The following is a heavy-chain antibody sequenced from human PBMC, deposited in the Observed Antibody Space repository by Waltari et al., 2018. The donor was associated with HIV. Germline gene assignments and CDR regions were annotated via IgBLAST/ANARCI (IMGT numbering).Heavy chain of an antibody. CDR3: ARALDYYESGSFPLWFFDV. Sequence: QVQLQESGPGLVKPSQTLSLTCTVSSGSITSGNYYWSWIRQPAGKGLEWIGRVYTSGSTNYTPSLKNGVTISIDTSRNQFSLRLSSVAAADTAVYYCARALDYYESGSFPLWFFDVWGRGTLVTVSS. V-gene: IGHV4-61*02. J-gene: IGHJ2*01. CDR2: VYTSGST. CDR1: SGSITSGNYY. D-gene: IGHD3-10*01.